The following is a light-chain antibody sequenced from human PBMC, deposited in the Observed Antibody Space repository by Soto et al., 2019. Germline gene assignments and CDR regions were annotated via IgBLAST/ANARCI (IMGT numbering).Light chain of an antibody. V-gene: IGLV2-14*01. Sequence: QSALTQPACVSGSPGQSITISCSGTSSDVGGYNYVSWYQQHPGKAPKLIIYEVSNRPSGVSNRFSGSKSGNTASLTISGLQAEDEADYYCNSYTSKSTGVFGTGTKVTV. CDR3: NSYTSKSTGV. CDR2: EVS. CDR1: SSDVGGYNY. J-gene: IGLJ1*01.